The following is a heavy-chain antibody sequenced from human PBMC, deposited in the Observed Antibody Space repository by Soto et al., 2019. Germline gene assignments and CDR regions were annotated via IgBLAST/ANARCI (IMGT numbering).Heavy chain of an antibody. Sequence: PGESLKISCKGSGYSFTSYWIGWVRQMPGKGLEWMGLIYPGDSDTRYSPSFQGQVTISADKSISTAYLQWSSLKASDTAMYYCARHMGRLRYFGWLVSYYYGMDVWGKGTTVTVSS. V-gene: IGHV5-51*01. D-gene: IGHD3-9*01. J-gene: IGHJ6*04. CDR3: ARHMGRLRYFGWLVSYYYGMDV. CDR2: IYPGDSDT. CDR1: GYSFTSYW.